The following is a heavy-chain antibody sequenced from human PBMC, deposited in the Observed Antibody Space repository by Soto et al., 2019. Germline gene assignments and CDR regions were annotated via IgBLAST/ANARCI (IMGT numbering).Heavy chain of an antibody. V-gene: IGHV3-23*01. CDR3: AKGSGYDFWSGYYITRTTEYNWFDP. J-gene: IGHJ5*02. D-gene: IGHD3-3*01. Sequence: EVQLLESGGGLVQPGGSLRLSCAASGFTFSSYAMSWVRQAPGKGLEWVSAISGSGGSTYYADSVKGRFTISRDNSKNTLDLQMNSLRAEDTAVYYCAKGSGYDFWSGYYITRTTEYNWFDPWGQGTLVTVSS. CDR1: GFTFSSYA. CDR2: ISGSGGST.